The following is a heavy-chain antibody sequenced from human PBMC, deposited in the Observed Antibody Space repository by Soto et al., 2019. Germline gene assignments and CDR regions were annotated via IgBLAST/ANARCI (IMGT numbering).Heavy chain of an antibody. CDR3: ANDIIVIPGAKGLDY. CDR1: GYTSTNYG. CDR2: INAGSGNT. D-gene: IGHD2-2*01. V-gene: IGHV1-3*01. J-gene: IGHJ4*02. Sequence: ASVKVSCKASGYTSTNYGMHWVRQAPGQRLEWMGWINAGSGNTKYSQKFQGRITITRDTSASTVYMELSSLRSEDTAVYYCANDIIVIPGAKGLDYWRQGALVTVS.